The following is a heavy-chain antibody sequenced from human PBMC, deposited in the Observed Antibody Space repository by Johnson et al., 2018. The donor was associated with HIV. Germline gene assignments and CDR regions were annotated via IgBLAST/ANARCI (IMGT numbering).Heavy chain of an antibody. CDR1: GFTFDDYG. Sequence: VQLVESGGGVVRPGGSLRLSCGASGFTFDDYGMSWVRQAPGKGLEWVSGINWNGGSTGYADSVKGRFTISRDNSKKSLFLQMNSLRPEDTALYYCAKPIAAAGTVGDGFEIWGQGTMVTVSS. J-gene: IGHJ3*02. D-gene: IGHD6-13*01. CDR3: AKPIAAAGTVGDGFEI. V-gene: IGHV3-20*04. CDR2: INWNGGST.